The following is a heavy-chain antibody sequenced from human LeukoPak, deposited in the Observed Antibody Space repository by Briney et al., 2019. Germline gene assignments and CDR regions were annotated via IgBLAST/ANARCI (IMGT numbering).Heavy chain of an antibody. V-gene: IGHV3-30-3*01. Sequence: GRSLRLSCAASGFTFSSYAMHWVRQAPGKGLEWVAVISYDGSNKYYADSVKGRFTISRDNSKNTLYLQMNSLRAEDTAVYYCAKVSIAVAGTDFDYWGQGTLVTVSS. J-gene: IGHJ4*02. CDR1: GFTFSSYA. CDR2: ISYDGSNK. D-gene: IGHD6-19*01. CDR3: AKVSIAVAGTDFDY.